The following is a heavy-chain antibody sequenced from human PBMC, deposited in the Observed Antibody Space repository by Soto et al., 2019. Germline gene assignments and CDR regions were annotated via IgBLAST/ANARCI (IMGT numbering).Heavy chain of an antibody. V-gene: IGHV3-72*01. CDR2: TRTKANSYST. D-gene: IGHD3-22*01. Sequence: GGSLRLSCAASGFTFSDHYMDWVRQAPGKGLEWVGRTRTKANSYSTDYAASVKGRFTISRDDSKNSLYLQMNSLRAEDTAVYYCARPEYYYDSRGYYGYWGQGTLVTVSS. CDR3: ARPEYYYDSRGYYGY. J-gene: IGHJ4*02. CDR1: GFTFSDHY.